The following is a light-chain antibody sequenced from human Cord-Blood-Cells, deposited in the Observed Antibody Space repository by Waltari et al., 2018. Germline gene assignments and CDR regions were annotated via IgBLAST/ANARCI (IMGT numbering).Light chain of an antibody. Sequence: QSALPQPASVSGSPGQSITISCTGTSSDVGSYNLVSWYPQHPGKAPKLMVYEGSKRPSGGSNRFSGSKSGNTASLTISGLQAEDEADYYCCSYAGSSSVVFGGGTKLTVL. CDR1: SSDVGSYNL. CDR2: EGS. J-gene: IGLJ2*01. V-gene: IGLV2-23*01. CDR3: CSYAGSSSVV.